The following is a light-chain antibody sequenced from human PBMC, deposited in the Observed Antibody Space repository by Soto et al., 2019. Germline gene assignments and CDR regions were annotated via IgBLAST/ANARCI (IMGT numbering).Light chain of an antibody. CDR3: SSYTSSNTLV. V-gene: IGLV2-14*01. J-gene: IGLJ1*01. CDR1: SSDVGGYNY. Sequence: QSVRTQPASVSGSPGQSITISCTGTSSDVGGYNYVSWYQQHPGKAPKLMIYDVNNRPSGVSNRFSGSKSGNTASLTISGLQAEDEADYYCSSYTSSNTLVFGTGTKLTVL. CDR2: DVN.